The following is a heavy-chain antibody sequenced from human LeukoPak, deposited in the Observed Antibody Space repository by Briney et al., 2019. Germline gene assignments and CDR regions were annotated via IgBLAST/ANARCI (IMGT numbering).Heavy chain of an antibody. CDR2: IYNSGST. J-gene: IGHJ6*02. CDR1: GGSISSGDYY. Sequence: SQTLSLTCTVSGGSISSGDYYWSWIRQPPGKGLEWIGYIYNSGSTYYNPSLKSRVTISVDTSENQFSLKLSSVTAADTAVYYCACYGDYFSGYYYGMDVWGQGTTVIVSS. D-gene: IGHD4-17*01. CDR3: ACYGDYFSGYYYGMDV. V-gene: IGHV4-30-4*08.